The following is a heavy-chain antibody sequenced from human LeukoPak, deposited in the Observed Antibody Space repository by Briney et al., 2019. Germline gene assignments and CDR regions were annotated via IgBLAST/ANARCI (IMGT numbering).Heavy chain of an antibody. CDR3: AKVGLRSVVPAPGIGPQSDY. Sequence: GGSLRLSCAASGFTFSSYGMHWVRQAPGKGLEWVAFIRYDGSNKYYADSVKGRFTISRDNSKNTLYLQMNSLRAEDTAVYYCAKVGLRSVVPAPGIGPQSDYWGQGTLVTVSS. V-gene: IGHV3-30*02. J-gene: IGHJ4*02. CDR1: GFTFSSYG. CDR2: IRYDGSNK. D-gene: IGHD2-2*01.